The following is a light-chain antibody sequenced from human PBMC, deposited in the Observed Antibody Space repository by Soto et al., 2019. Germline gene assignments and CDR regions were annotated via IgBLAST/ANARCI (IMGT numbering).Light chain of an antibody. J-gene: IGLJ2*01. V-gene: IGLV2-11*01. CDR2: DVS. CDR1: SSDVGGYNF. CDR3: CSYAGSYSL. Sequence: QSALTQPRSVSGSPGQSVTISCTGTSSDVGGYNFVSWYQQYPGKVPKLIIYDVSQRPSGVPDRFSGSKSGNTASLTISGLQAEDEADYYCCSYAGSYSLFGGGTQLTVL.